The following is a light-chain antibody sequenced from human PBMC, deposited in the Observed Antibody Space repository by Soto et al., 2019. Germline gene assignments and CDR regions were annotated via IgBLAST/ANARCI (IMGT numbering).Light chain of an antibody. V-gene: IGKV3-15*01. CDR2: SAS. J-gene: IGKJ2*01. CDR3: QQGHNWPLT. CDR1: QSISTE. Sequence: EIGMTQSPATLSVSPGERATLSCRASQSISTELAWYQQKPGQPPRLLIYSASTSATGVPARFTGSGSGSEFTRTISGLQSEDFAVYYGQQGHNWPLTFGQGTRLEI.